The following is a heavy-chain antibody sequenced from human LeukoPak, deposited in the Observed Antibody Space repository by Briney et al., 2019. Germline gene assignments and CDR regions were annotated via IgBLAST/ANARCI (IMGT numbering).Heavy chain of an antibody. CDR2: ISSSSSYI. CDR3: ARDHDYGDYLGFDY. CDR1: GFTFSSYS. J-gene: IGHJ4*02. V-gene: IGHV3-21*01. D-gene: IGHD4-17*01. Sequence: GGSLRLSCAASGFTFSSYSMNWVRQAPGKGLEWVSSISSSSSYIYYADSVKGRFTISRDNAKNSLYLQMNSLRAEDTAVYYCARDHDYGDYLGFDYWGQGTLVTVSS.